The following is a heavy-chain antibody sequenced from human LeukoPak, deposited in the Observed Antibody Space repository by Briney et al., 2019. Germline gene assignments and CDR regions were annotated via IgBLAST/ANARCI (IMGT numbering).Heavy chain of an antibody. D-gene: IGHD2-15*01. CDR1: GYTFTSYD. J-gene: IGHJ6*02. Sequence: ASVKVSCKASGYTFTSYDINWVRQATGQGLEWMGWMNPNSGNTGYAQKFQGRVTMTRNTSISTAYMELSSLRSEDTAVYYCARGRLYCSGGSCYLGWSAHYYGMDVWGQGTTVTVSS. V-gene: IGHV1-8*01. CDR2: MNPNSGNT. CDR3: ARGRLYCSGGSCYLGWSAHYYGMDV.